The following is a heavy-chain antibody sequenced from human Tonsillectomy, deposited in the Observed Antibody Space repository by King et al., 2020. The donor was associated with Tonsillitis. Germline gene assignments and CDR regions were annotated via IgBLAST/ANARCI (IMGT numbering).Heavy chain of an antibody. V-gene: IGHV3-23*04. Sequence: VQLVESGGGLVQPGGSLRLSCAASGFTFSSYAMSWVRQAPGKGLEWVSAISGSGGSTYYADSVKGRFTISRDNSKNTLYLQMNSLRAEDTAVYYCAAGYGAGSYSNVSFDYWGQGTLVTVSS. J-gene: IGHJ4*02. CDR3: AAGYGAGSYSNVSFDY. D-gene: IGHD3-10*01. CDR1: GFTFSSYA. CDR2: ISGSGGST.